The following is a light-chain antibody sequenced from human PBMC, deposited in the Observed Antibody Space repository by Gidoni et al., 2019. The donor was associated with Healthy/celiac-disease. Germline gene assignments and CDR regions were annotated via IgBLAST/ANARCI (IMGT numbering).Light chain of an antibody. Sequence: DIQMTQSPSTLSASVGDRVTITCRASQSISSWLAWYQQKPGKAPKLLIYKASSLESGVPSRFSGSGSGTEFNLTISSLQPDDFATYYCQQYNSYSRTFXQXTKLEIK. J-gene: IGKJ2*01. CDR1: QSISSW. CDR3: QQYNSYSRT. CDR2: KAS. V-gene: IGKV1-5*03.